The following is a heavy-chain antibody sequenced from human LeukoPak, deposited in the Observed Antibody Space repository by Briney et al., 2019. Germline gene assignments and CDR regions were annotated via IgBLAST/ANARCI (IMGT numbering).Heavy chain of an antibody. CDR3: ATTPDIVVVVAAIRLDY. CDR1: GGTFSSHA. D-gene: IGHD2-15*01. CDR2: IIPIFGTA. V-gene: IGHV1-69*13. Sequence: ASVKVSCKASGGTFSSHAISWVRQAPGQGLEWMGGIIPIFGTANYAQKFQGRVTITADESTSTAYMELSSLRSEDTAVYYCATTPDIVVVVAAIRLDYWGQGTLVTVSS. J-gene: IGHJ4*02.